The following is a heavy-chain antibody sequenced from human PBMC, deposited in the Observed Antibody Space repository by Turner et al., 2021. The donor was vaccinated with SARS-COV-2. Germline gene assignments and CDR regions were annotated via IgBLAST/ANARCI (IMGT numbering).Heavy chain of an antibody. CDR1: GFTFSGSA. Sequence: EVQLVESGGGLVQPGGSLKLSCAASGFTFSGSAIHWVRQASGKGLEWVGRIRSKANSYATAYAASVKGRFTISRDDSKNTAYLQMNSLKTEDTAVYYCTTPPVAGLVVIDDDYYYGMDVWGQGTTVTVSS. CDR2: IRSKANSYAT. CDR3: TTPPVAGLVVIDDDYYYGMDV. D-gene: IGHD3-22*01. J-gene: IGHJ6*02. V-gene: IGHV3-73*01.